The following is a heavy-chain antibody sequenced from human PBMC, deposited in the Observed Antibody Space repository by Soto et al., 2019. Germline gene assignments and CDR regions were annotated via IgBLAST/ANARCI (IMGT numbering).Heavy chain of an antibody. CDR1: GYTFTSYG. CDR3: ARGGIVVVVAATYYYYGMDV. Sequence: QVQLVQSGAEVKKPGASVKVSCKASGYTFTSYGISWVRQAPGQGLEWMGWISAYNGNTNYAQKLQGRVTMTTDTSTSTAYMELRSLISDDTAVYYCARGGIVVVVAATYYYYGMDVWGQGTTVTVSS. D-gene: IGHD2-15*01. V-gene: IGHV1-18*01. J-gene: IGHJ6*02. CDR2: ISAYNGNT.